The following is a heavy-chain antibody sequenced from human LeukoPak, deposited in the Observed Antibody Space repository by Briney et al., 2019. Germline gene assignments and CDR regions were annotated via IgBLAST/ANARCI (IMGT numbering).Heavy chain of an antibody. V-gene: IGHV3-23*01. Sequence: GGSLRLSCAASGFTFRTYAMNWVRQAPGKGLEWVSVITGDGKIIYYADSVKGRFSISRDNSRNTLYLQMNSLRAEDTATYHCTRDRQPDGLYNFDYWGQGTQVSVSS. CDR1: GFTFRTYA. J-gene: IGHJ4*02. D-gene: IGHD5-24*01. CDR3: TRDRQPDGLYNFDY. CDR2: ITGDGKII.